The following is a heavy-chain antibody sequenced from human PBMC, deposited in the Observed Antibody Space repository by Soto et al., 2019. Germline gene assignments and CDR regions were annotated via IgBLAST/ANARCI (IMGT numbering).Heavy chain of an antibody. J-gene: IGHJ4*02. CDR2: IWYDGSNK. CDR3: ARDRADSGYDFFPDY. V-gene: IGHV3-33*01. CDR1: GCTFSSYG. D-gene: IGHD5-12*01. Sequence: GGALRLSCAASGCTFSSYGMHWVRQAPGKGLEWVAVIWYDGSNKYYADSVKGRFTISRDNSKNTLYLQMNSLRAEDTAVYYCARDRADSGYDFFPDYWGQGTLVTVSS.